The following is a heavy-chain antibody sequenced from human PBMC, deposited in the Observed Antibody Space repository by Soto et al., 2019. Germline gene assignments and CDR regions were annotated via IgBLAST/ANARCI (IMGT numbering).Heavy chain of an antibody. CDR2: ISWNSGSI. CDR1: GFTFDDYA. D-gene: IGHD6-19*01. Sequence: EVQLVESGGGLVQPGRSLRLSCAASGFTFDDYAMHWVRQAPGKGLEWVSGISWNSGSIGYADSVKGRFTISRDNANNSLYLQMSSLRAEDTALYYCAKDKVRDIAVAVGAFDIWGQGTMVTVSS. CDR3: AKDKVRDIAVAVGAFDI. J-gene: IGHJ3*02. V-gene: IGHV3-9*01.